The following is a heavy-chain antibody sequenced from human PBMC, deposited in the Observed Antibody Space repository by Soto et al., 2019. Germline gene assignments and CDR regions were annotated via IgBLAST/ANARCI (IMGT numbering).Heavy chain of an antibody. D-gene: IGHD6-13*01. CDR1: GFTVSSNY. Sequence: GGSLRLSCAASGFTVSSNYMSWVRQAPGKGLEWVSVIYSGGSTYYADSVKGRFTISRDNSKNTLYLQMNSLRAEDTAVYYCASSIAAAKYYFDYWGQGTLVTVSS. CDR2: IYSGGST. J-gene: IGHJ4*02. V-gene: IGHV3-53*01. CDR3: ASSIAAAKYYFDY.